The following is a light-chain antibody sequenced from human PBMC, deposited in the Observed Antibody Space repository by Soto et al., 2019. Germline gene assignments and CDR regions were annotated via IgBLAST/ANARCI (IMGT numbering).Light chain of an antibody. CDR2: AAS. Sequence: QMTYSASSLSTCVVDKVTMICRASQSISSYLNWYQQKPGKAPKLLIYAASSLQSGVPSRFSGSGSGTDFTLTISRLQPEDFATYYCQQSYIQSIRFAEGTLLEIK. V-gene: IGKV1-39*01. CDR1: QSISSY. J-gene: IGKJ5*01. CDR3: QQSYIQSIR.